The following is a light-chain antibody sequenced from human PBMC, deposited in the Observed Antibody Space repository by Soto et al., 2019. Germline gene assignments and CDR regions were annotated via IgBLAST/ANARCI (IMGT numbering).Light chain of an antibody. J-gene: IGLJ2*01. CDR2: EGS. CDR3: CSYAGSSSHVV. V-gene: IGLV2-23*01. CDR1: SSDVGCNNL. Sequence: QSVLTQPASVSGSPGQSISISCTGTSSDVGCNNLVSWYQQHPGKAPELMIYEGSTRPSGVSNRFSGSKAGNTASLTIPGLQAEDEADYYCCSYAGSSSHVVFGGGTKLTVL.